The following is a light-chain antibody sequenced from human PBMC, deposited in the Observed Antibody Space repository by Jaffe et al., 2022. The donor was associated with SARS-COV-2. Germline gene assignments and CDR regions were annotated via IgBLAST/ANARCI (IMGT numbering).Light chain of an antibody. CDR1: QSISSW. Sequence: IQMTQSPSTLSASVGDRVTITCRASQSISSWLAWYQQKPGKAPKLLIYKASSLESGVPSRFSGSGSGTEFTLTISSLQPDDFATYYCQHYDSPMYTFGQGTKLEIK. J-gene: IGKJ2*01. V-gene: IGKV1-5*03. CDR2: KAS. CDR3: QHYDSPMYT.